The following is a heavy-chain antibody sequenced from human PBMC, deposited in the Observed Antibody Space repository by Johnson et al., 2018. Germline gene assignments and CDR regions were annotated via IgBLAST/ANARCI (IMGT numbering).Heavy chain of an antibody. J-gene: IGHJ6*02. V-gene: IGHV3-33*01. CDR1: GFTFSSYG. CDR2: IWYDGSNK. D-gene: IGHD3-22*01. Sequence: QLVESGGGLVQPGGSLRVSCAVSGFTFSSYGMHWVRQAPGKGLEWVAIIWYDGSNKYYADSVKGRFTISRDNSKNTLYLQMNSLRAEDTAVYYCARDTTYYSDSSGYYYVNGMDVWGQGTTVTVSS. CDR3: ARDTTYYSDSSGYYYVNGMDV.